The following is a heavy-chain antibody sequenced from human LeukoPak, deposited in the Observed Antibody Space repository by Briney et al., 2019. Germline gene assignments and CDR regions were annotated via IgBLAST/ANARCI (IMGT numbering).Heavy chain of an antibody. Sequence: GASVTVSCKASGYTFTSYGISWVRQAPGQGLEWMGWISAYNGNTNYVQKLQGRVTMTTDTSTSTAYMELRSLRSDDTAVYYRARDRYYYDSSGYSDFAYWGQGTLVTVSS. J-gene: IGHJ4*02. CDR2: ISAYNGNT. CDR3: ARDRYYYDSSGYSDFAY. V-gene: IGHV1-18*01. CDR1: GYTFTSYG. D-gene: IGHD3-22*01.